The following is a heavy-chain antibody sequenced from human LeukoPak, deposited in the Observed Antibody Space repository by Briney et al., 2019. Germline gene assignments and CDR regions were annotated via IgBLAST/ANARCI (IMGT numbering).Heavy chain of an antibody. Sequence: PSETLSLTCTVSGGSMTSYYWNWIRQPPGKGLEGIGFIFYSGSTNYNPSLKSRVTISVDTSRNQFSLKLSSVTAADTAIYYCARVDCIGTSCPADYWGQGTLVTVSS. CDR3: ARVDCIGTSCPADY. CDR1: GGSMTSYY. CDR2: IFYSGST. V-gene: IGHV4-59*01. D-gene: IGHD2-2*01. J-gene: IGHJ4*02.